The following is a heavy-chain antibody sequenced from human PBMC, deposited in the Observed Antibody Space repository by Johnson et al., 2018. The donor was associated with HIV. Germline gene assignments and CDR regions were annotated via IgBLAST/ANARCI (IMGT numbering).Heavy chain of an antibody. CDR1: GFTFDDYA. J-gene: IGHJ3*02. CDR2: INWNSGTI. Sequence: VQLVESGGGLVQPGRSLRLSCAASGFTFDDYAMHWVRQGPGKGLEWVSSINWNSGTIAYADSVMGRFTISRDNAKNSLYLQMNSLRAGDTAVYYCARDQGSWDAFDIWGQGTMVTVSS. CDR3: ARDQGSWDAFDI. V-gene: IGHV3-9*01. D-gene: IGHD6-13*01.